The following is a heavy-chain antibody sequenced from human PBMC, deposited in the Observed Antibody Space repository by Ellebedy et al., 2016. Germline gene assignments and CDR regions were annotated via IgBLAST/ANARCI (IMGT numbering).Heavy chain of an antibody. D-gene: IGHD3-16*02. J-gene: IGHJ4*02. CDR2: MNPNSGNT. Sequence: ASVKVSCXASGYTFTSYDINWVRQATGQGLEWMGWMNPNSGNTGYAQKFQGRVTMTRNTSISTAYMELSSLRSEDTAVYYCARVHYDYVWGSYRYTPRFDYWGQGTLVTVSS. V-gene: IGHV1-8*01. CDR3: ARVHYDYVWGSYRYTPRFDY. CDR1: GYTFTSYD.